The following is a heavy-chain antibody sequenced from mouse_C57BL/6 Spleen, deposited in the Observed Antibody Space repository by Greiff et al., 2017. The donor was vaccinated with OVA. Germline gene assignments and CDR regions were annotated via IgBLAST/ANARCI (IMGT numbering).Heavy chain of an antibody. CDR1: GYAFSSSW. Sequence: VQLQQSGPELVKPGASVKISCKASGYAFSSSWMNWVKQRPGKGLEWIGRIYPGDGDTNYNGKFKGKATLTADKSSSTAYMQLSSLTSEDSAVYFCAREGANSYYFDYWGQGTTLTVSS. CDR2: IYPGDGDT. V-gene: IGHV1-82*01. J-gene: IGHJ2*01. CDR3: AREGANSYYFDY. D-gene: IGHD3-1*01.